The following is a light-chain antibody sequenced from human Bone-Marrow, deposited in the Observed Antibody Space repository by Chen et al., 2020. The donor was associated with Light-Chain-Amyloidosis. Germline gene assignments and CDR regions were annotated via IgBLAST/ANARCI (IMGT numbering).Light chain of an antibody. J-gene: IGKJ1*01. Sequence: EIVLTQSPATLSLSPGERATLSCRASLSISSYLAWYQQKPGQAPRLLIYDASNRATGIPARFSGSGSGTDFTLTISSLEPEDFAVYYCQQRGNWPWTFGQGTKVEIK. CDR3: QQRGNWPWT. CDR2: DAS. V-gene: IGKV3-11*01. CDR1: LSISSY.